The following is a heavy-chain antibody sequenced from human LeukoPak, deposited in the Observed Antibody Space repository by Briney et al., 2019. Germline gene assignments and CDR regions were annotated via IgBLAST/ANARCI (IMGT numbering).Heavy chain of an antibody. CDR1: GFTFSDYC. V-gene: IGHV3-11*01. CDR3: AREGGGIALAVIFFDY. D-gene: IGHD6-19*01. J-gene: IGHJ4*02. Sequence: GGSLRLSCAASGFTFSDYCMSWIRQAPGKGLEWVSYISSSGSTIYYADSVKGRFTISRDNAKNSLYLQMNSLRAEDTAVYYCAREGGGIALAVIFFDYWGQGTLVTVSS. CDR2: ISSSGSTI.